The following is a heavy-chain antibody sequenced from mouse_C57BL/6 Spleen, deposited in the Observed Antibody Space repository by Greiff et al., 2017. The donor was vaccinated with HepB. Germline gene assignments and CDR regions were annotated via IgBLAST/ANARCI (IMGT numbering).Heavy chain of an antibody. J-gene: IGHJ4*01. V-gene: IGHV3-1*01. CDR2: ISYSGST. CDR1: GYSITSGYA. CDR3: ASGGYAMDY. Sequence: EVQVVESGPGMVKPSQSLSLTCTVTGYSITSGYAWHWIRPFPGNKLEWMGYISYSGSTNYNPSLKSRISITHDTSKNHFFLKLNSVTTEDTATYYGASGGYAMDYWGQGTSVTVSS.